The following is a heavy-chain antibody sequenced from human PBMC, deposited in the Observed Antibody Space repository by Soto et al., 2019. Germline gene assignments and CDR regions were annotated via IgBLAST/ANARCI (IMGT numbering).Heavy chain of an antibody. V-gene: IGHV4-31*03. CDR1: GGSISSGGYY. CDR3: ARVLRGYRNAIALNWFDP. J-gene: IGHJ5*02. CDR2: IYYSGST. D-gene: IGHD5-18*01. Sequence: QVQLQESGPGLVKPSQTLSLTCTVSGGSISSGGYYWSWIRQHPGKGLEWIGYIYYSGSTYYNPSLKTRVTISVDTSKNQFSLKLSSVTAADTAVYYCARVLRGYRNAIALNWFDPWGQGTLVTVSS.